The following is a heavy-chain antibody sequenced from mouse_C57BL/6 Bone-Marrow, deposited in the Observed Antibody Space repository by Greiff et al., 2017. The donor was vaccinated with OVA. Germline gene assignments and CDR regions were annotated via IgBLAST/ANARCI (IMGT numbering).Heavy chain of an antibody. J-gene: IGHJ2*01. CDR2: ISDGGSYT. Sequence: EVHLVESGRGLVKPGGSLKLSCAASGFTFSSYAMSWVRQTPEKRLEWVATISDGGSYTYYPDNVKGRFTISRDNAKNNLYLQMSHLKSEDTAMYYCARGYGNYDYWGQGTTLTVSS. CDR1: GFTFSSYA. V-gene: IGHV5-4*01. D-gene: IGHD2-1*01. CDR3: ARGYGNYDY.